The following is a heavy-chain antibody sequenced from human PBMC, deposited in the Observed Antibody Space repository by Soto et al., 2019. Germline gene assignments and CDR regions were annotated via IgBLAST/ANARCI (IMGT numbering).Heavy chain of an antibody. Sequence: QVQLVESGGGVVQPGRSLRLSCAASGFTFSSYGMHWVRQAPGKGLEWVAVIWYDGSNKYYADSVKGRFTISRDNSKNTLYLQMNSLRAEDTAVYYCARDPMRGSSSGFSFDYWGQGTLVTVSS. CDR1: GFTFSSYG. D-gene: IGHD6-6*01. V-gene: IGHV3-33*01. CDR3: ARDPMRGSSSGFSFDY. CDR2: IWYDGSNK. J-gene: IGHJ4*02.